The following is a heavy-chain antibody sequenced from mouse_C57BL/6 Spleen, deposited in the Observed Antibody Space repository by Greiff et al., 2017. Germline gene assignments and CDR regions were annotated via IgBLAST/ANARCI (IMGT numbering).Heavy chain of an antibody. V-gene: IGHV1-54*01. CDR2: INPGSGGT. Sequence: QVQPQQSVAELVRPGTSVKVSSKASGYAFPNYLIEWVKQRPGQGLEWIGVINPGSGGTNYNEKFKGKATLTADKSSSTAYMQLSSLTSEDSAVYFCARSAYGYDVLSYAMDYWGQGTSDTVSS. CDR1: GYAFPNYL. J-gene: IGHJ4*01. CDR3: ARSAYGYDVLSYAMDY. D-gene: IGHD2-2*01.